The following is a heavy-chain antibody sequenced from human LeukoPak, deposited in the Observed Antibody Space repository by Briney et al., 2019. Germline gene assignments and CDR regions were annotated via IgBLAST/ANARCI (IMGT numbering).Heavy chain of an antibody. Sequence: SETLSLTCAVSGGSISTYYWNWIRQPPGKGLEWLGYIYYTGSTIYNPSLKSRVTISVDTSKNQFSLKLSSVTAADTAVYYCARITVGANGYNWFDPWGQGTLVTVSS. CDR2: IYYTGST. J-gene: IGHJ5*02. CDR1: GGSISTYY. V-gene: IGHV4-59*08. D-gene: IGHD1-26*01. CDR3: ARITVGANGYNWFDP.